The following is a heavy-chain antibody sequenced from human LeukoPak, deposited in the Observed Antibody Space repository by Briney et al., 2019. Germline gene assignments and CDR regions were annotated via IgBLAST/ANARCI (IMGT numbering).Heavy chain of an antibody. CDR1: GFTFNDYA. J-gene: IGHJ5*02. V-gene: IGHV3-9*01. Sequence: PGGSLRLSCAASGFTFNDYAMHWVRQAPGKGLEWVSGISWNGGSFGYADSVKGRFTISRDNSKNTLYLQMNSLRAEDTAVYYCAKDLGHAERLRLFDPWGQGTLVTVSS. CDR2: ISWNGGSF. CDR3: AKDLGHAERLRLFDP. D-gene: IGHD2-21*02.